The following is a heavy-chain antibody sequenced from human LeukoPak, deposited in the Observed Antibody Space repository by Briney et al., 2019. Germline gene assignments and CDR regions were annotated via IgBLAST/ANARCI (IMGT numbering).Heavy chain of an antibody. J-gene: IGHJ4*02. D-gene: IGHD2-21*02. CDR3: VKYLASIVVVTANDY. Sequence: PGGSLRLSCAASGFTFSSYAMTWVRQAPGKGLEWVSTISGYGDNTYYADSVQGQFTISRDNSKNTLYLQMNSLRAEDTAVYYCVKYLASIVVVTANDYWGQGTLVTVSS. V-gene: IGHV3-23*01. CDR2: ISGYGDNT. CDR1: GFTFSSYA.